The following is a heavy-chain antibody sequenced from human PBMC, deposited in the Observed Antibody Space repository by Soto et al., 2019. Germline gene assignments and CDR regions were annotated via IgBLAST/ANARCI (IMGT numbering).Heavy chain of an antibody. CDR2: IIPVFGTP. Sequence: SVKVSCKASGYSFSSHAITWVRQAPGQGLEWMGGIIPVFGTPSYAQKFQGRVTISADKSTNTSYLELRSLRSEDTAVYYCARGGALSTSWYWGDGLDSWGQGTQVTAPQ. D-gene: IGHD6-13*01. V-gene: IGHV1-69*06. CDR3: ARGGALSTSWYWGDGLDS. J-gene: IGHJ4*02. CDR1: GYSFSSHA.